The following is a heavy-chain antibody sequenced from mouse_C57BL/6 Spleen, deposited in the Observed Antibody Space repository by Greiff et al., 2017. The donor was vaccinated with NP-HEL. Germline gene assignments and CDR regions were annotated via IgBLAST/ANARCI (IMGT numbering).Heavy chain of an antibody. CDR3: AIYGEYYAMDY. V-gene: IGHV2-5*01. J-gene: IGHJ4*01. CDR1: GFSLTSYG. D-gene: IGHD2-13*01. Sequence: VHLVESGPGLVQPSQSLPITCTVSGFSLTSYGVHWVRQSPGKGLEWVGVIWRGGSTDYYAAFMSRLSITKDNSKSQVFFKMNSLQADDTAIYYCAIYGEYYAMDYWGQGTSVTVSS. CDR2: IWRGGST.